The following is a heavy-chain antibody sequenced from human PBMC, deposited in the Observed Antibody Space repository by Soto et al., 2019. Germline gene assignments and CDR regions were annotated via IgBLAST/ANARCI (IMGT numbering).Heavy chain of an antibody. CDR1: GDSISSGDYY. V-gene: IGHV4-30-4*01. J-gene: IGHJ4*01. CDR3: ARAGQDAGYSHTFDY. Sequence: PSETLSLTCTVSGDSISSGDYYWSWIRQPPGKGLEWIGCIYYSGNTYYNPSLKRRISISVDTSKNQFSLKLSSVTAADTAVYYCARAGQDAGYSHTFDYWGQGTLVTVSS. CDR2: IYYSGNT. D-gene: IGHD6-13*01.